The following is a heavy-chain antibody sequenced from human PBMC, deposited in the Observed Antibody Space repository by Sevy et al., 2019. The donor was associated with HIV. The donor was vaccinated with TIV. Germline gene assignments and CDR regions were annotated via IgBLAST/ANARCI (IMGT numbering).Heavy chain of an antibody. CDR1: GSSLSTSEVG. Sequence: SGPTLVNPTQTLTLTCTFSGSSLSTSEVGVGWIRQPPGKALEWLALIYWNDDKRYSPSLKSRLTITKDTSKNQVVLTMTNMDPVDTATYYCARYNRDLGYFDYWGQRTLVTVSS. D-gene: IGHD1-20*01. CDR2: IYWNDDK. J-gene: IGHJ4*02. CDR3: ARYNRDLGYFDY. V-gene: IGHV2-5*01.